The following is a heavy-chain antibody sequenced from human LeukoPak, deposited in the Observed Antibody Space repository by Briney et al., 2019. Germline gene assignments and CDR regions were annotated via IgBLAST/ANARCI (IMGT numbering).Heavy chain of an antibody. CDR1: GFTFSSYA. CDR2: ISGSGGST. CDR3: AKDNRYYGSGSYYNGHFDY. V-gene: IGHV3-23*01. Sequence: GGSLRLSCAASGFTFSSYAMSWVRQAPGKGLEWVSAISGSGGSTYYADSVKGRFTISRDNSKNTLYLQMNSLRAEDTAVYYCAKDNRYYGSGSYYNGHFDYWGQGTLVTVSS. J-gene: IGHJ4*02. D-gene: IGHD3-10*01.